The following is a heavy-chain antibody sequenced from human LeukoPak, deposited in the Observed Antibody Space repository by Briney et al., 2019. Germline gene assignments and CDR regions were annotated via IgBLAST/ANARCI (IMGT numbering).Heavy chain of an antibody. D-gene: IGHD3-22*01. Sequence: SETLSLTCTVSGGSISSYYWSWIRQPPGKGLEWIGYIYYSGSTNYNPSFKSRVTISVDTSKNQFSLKLSSVTAADTAVYYCARGAHRDYYDSSGYYFVYWGQGTLVTVSS. J-gene: IGHJ4*02. CDR1: GGSISSYY. V-gene: IGHV4-59*01. CDR3: ARGAHRDYYDSSGYYFVY. CDR2: IYYSGST.